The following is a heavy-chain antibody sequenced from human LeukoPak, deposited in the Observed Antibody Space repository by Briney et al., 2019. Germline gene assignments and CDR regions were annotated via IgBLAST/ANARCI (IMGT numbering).Heavy chain of an antibody. V-gene: IGHV3-30*04. CDR1: AFTFSSYA. CDR3: ARVPLDYYGSGSYLGYYGMDV. CDR2: ISYDGSNK. J-gene: IGHJ6*04. Sequence: PGGSLRLSSVAYAFTFSSYAIHWVRQAPGQGLEWVAVISYDGSNKDYADSVKGRFTISRDNSKNTLYLQMNSLRAEDTAVYYCARVPLDYYGSGSYLGYYGMDVWGKGTTVTVSS. D-gene: IGHD3-10*01.